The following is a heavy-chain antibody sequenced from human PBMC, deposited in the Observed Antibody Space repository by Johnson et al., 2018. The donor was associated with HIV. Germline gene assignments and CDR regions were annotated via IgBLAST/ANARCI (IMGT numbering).Heavy chain of an antibody. CDR2: ILYDGSNK. D-gene: IGHD2-15*01. J-gene: IGHJ3*01. CDR3: AKLNPVDDSFDL. CDR1: GFTFSSYG. V-gene: IGHV3-33*06. Sequence: VHLVESGGGVVQPGRSLRLSCAASGFTFSSYGMHWVRQAPGKGLEWVAVILYDGSNKYYADSVKGRFTISIDNSKNSLYLQMNSLRAEDTAVYFCAKLNPVDDSFDLWGQGTMVTVSS.